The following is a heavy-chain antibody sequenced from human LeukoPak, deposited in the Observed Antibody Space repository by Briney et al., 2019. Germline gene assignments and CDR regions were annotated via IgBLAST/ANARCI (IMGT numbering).Heavy chain of an antibody. D-gene: IGHD2-2*03. CDR2: ISGSGGST. Sequence: GGSLRLSCAVSGFTFSSYAMSWVRQAPGKGLEWVSAISGSGGSTYYADSVKGRFTISRDNSKNTLYLQMNSLRAEDTAVYYCAKDLGMDIVVVPAAMAFDYWGQGTLVTVSS. V-gene: IGHV3-23*01. CDR3: AKDLGMDIVVVPAAMAFDY. CDR1: GFTFSSYA. J-gene: IGHJ4*02.